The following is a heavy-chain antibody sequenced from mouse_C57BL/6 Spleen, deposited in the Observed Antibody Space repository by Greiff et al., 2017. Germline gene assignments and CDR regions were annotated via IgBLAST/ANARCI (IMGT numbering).Heavy chain of an antibody. CDR2: IYPGDGDT. CDR3: ARGDGRFAY. D-gene: IGHD2-3*01. Sequence: QVQLQQSGPELVKPGASVKISCKASGYAFSSSWMNWVKQRPGKGLEWIGRIYPGDGDTNYNGKFKGKATLTAAKSSSTAYMQLSSLTSEDSAVYFCARGDGRFAYWGQGTLVTVSA. J-gene: IGHJ3*01. CDR1: GYAFSSSW. V-gene: IGHV1-82*01.